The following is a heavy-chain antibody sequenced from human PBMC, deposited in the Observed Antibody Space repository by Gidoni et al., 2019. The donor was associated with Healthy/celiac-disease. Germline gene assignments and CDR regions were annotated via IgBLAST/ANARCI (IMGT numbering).Heavy chain of an antibody. D-gene: IGHD6-13*01. CDR1: GYTFTTNA. V-gene: IGHV7-4-1*01. Sequence: QVQLVQSGSELKKPGASVKVSCQDSGYTFTTNAMNWVRQAPGQGLGWMGWINTNTGNPTYAQGFTGRFVFSLDTSVSTAYLQICSLKAEDTAVYYCAIGSSEDDNNSSSWRTYYYYYGMDVWGQGTTVTVSS. CDR2: INTNTGNP. CDR3: AIGSSEDDNNSSSWRTYYYYYGMDV. J-gene: IGHJ6*02.